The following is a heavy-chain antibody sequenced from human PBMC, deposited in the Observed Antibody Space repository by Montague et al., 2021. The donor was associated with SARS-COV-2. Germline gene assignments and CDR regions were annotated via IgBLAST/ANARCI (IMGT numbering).Heavy chain of an antibody. D-gene: IGHD3-3*01. J-gene: IGHJ6*02. CDR1: GFTFSSYG. CDR2: IWYDGSNK. Sequence: SLRLSCAASGFTFSSYGMHWVRQAPGKGLEWVAVIWYDGSNKYYADSVKGQFTISRDNSKNTLYLQMNSLRAEDTAVYYCARDKRDRYDFWSCYYTDYYYGMDVWGQGTTVTVSS. CDR3: ARDKRDRYDFWSCYYTDYYYGMDV. V-gene: IGHV3-33*01.